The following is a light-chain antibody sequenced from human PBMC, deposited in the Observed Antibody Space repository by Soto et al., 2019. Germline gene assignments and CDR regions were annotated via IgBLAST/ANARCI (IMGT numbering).Light chain of an antibody. J-gene: IGLJ2*01. CDR1: SSNIGSNT. CDR2: SNN. CDR3: AAWYYSLNCRHVV. V-gene: IGLV1-44*01. Sequence: QSVLTQPPSASGTPGQRVTISCSGSSSNIGSNTVNWYQQLPGTAPKLLIYSNNQRPSGVPDRFSGSKSGTSASLAISGLHSEDEADYYCAAWYYSLNCRHVVFGGGTKLTVL.